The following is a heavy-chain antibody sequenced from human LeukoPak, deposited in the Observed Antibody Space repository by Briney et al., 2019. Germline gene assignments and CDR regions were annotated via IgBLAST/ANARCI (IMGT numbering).Heavy chain of an antibody. D-gene: IGHD6-13*01. Sequence: SETLSLTCTVSGGSISSSSHYWGWIRQPPGKGLEWIGSIYYSGSTYYNPSLKSRVTISVDTSKNQFSLKLSSVTAADTAVYYCARRELYSSWPFDYWGQGTLVTVSS. CDR1: GGSISSSSHY. J-gene: IGHJ4*02. V-gene: IGHV4-39*01. CDR3: ARRELYSSWPFDY. CDR2: IYYSGST.